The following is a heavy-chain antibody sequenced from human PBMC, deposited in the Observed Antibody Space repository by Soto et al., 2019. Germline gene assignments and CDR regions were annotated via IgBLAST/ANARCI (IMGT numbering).Heavy chain of an antibody. CDR2: ISSSSSYI. CDR1: GFTCSSYS. D-gene: IGHD4-17*01. J-gene: IGHJ6*02. V-gene: IGHV3-21*01. CDR3: ARDRSSSVTTDGMDV. Sequence: GALRLSCAASGFTCSSYSMNWVRQAPGKGLEWVSSISSSSSYIYYADSVKGRFTISRDNAKNSLYLQMNSLRAEDTAVYYCARDRSSSVTTDGMDVWGQGTTVTVS.